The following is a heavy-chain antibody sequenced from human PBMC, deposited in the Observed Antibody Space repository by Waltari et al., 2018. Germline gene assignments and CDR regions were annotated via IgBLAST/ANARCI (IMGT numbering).Heavy chain of an antibody. Sequence: EVQLVESGGGLVQPGGSLGLSCSGSGFPFSYHWMTWVRQAPGKGLEWVANIKEDGGEKYYVDSVKGRFTISRDNAKNSLYLQMNSLRAEDTAVYYCARLYMAAFDYWDEGTLVTVSS. CDR3: ARLYMAAFDY. CDR2: IKEDGGEK. CDR1: GFPFSYHW. V-gene: IGHV3-7*01. J-gene: IGHJ4*02. D-gene: IGHD1-20*01.